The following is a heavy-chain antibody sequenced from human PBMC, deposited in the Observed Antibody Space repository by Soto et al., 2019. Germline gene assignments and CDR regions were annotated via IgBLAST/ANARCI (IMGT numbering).Heavy chain of an antibody. V-gene: IGHV3-30*05. D-gene: IGHD1-1*01. CDR3: ARGAEHQLLSRDYFYGMDV. CDR1: GFTLSRYG. CDR2: ISFEGNTQ. J-gene: IGHJ6*02. Sequence: QVQLVESGGGVVQPGRSLRLSCAASGFTLSRYGMHWVRQAPGKGLEWVAVISFEGNTQYYAVSVKGRFTISRDNSKDTLSLQIHSLRPEDTAVYYCARGAEHQLLSRDYFYGMDVWGQGTTVSVSS.